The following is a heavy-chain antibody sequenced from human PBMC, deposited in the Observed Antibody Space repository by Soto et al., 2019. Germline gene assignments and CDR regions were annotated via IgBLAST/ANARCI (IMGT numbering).Heavy chain of an antibody. CDR3: AKDGGADGYFGNWLVP. D-gene: IGHD5-12*01. J-gene: IGHJ5*02. CDR2: IIPIFGTT. V-gene: IGHV1-69*15. Sequence: QVHLVQSGAEVKKPGSSVNVSCKASGGTFSNYAITWVRQAPGQGLEWVGRIIPIFGTTNVAQKFQGRVTITVDESTTTAYMELSDLRSDDTAVYYCAKDGGADGYFGNWLVPWGQGTLVTVSS. CDR1: GGTFSNYA.